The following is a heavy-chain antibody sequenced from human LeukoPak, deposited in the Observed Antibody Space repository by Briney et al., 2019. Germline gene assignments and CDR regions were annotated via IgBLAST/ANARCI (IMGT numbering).Heavy chain of an antibody. J-gene: IGHJ6*03. D-gene: IGHD4-11*01. V-gene: IGHV4-61*02. Sequence: SETLSLTCTVPGGSISSGSYYWSWIRQPAGKGLEWIGRIYTSGSTNYNPFLKSRVTISADTSKNQFSLKLSSVTAADTAVYYCARAYYSNPYYYYMDVWGKGATVTVSS. CDR1: GGSISSGSYY. CDR2: IYTSGST. CDR3: ARAYYSNPYYYYMDV.